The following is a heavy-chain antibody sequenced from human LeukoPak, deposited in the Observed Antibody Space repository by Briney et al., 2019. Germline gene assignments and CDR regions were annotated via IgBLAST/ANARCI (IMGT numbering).Heavy chain of an antibody. CDR3: AKDKASSGALDFDY. J-gene: IGHJ4*02. V-gene: IGHV3-30*18. Sequence: PGGSLRLSCAASGFTFDGYTMHWVRQAPGKGLEWVAVISYDGSNKYYADSVKGRFTISRDNSKNTLYLQMNSLRAEDTAVYYCAKDKASSGALDFDYWGQGTLVTVSS. CDR2: ISYDGSNK. D-gene: IGHD6-19*01. CDR1: GFTFDGYT.